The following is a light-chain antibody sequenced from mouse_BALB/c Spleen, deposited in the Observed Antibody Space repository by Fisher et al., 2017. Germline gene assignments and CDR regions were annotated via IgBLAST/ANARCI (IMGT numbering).Light chain of an antibody. CDR1: SSISSNY. CDR2: RTS. J-gene: IGKJ2*01. V-gene: IGKV4-91*01. CDR3: QQRSSYPPT. Sequence: DIVLTQTPTTMAASPGEKITITCSASSSISSNYLHWYQQKSGASPKPLIHRTSNLASGVPARFSGSGSGTSYSLTISRMEAEDAATYYCQQRSSYPPTFGGGTKLEIK.